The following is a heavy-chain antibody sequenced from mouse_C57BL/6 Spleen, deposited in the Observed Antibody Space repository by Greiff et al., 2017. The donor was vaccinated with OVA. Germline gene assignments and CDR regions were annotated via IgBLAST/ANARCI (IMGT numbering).Heavy chain of an antibody. D-gene: IGHD1-1*01. V-gene: IGHV1-67*01. Sequence: QVQLQQSGPELVRPGVSVKISCKGSGYTFTDYAMHWVKQSHATSLEWIGVISTYYGDASYNQKFKDKATMTVDKSSSTAYMELARLTSEDSAVLYFSRSGYYGSSPFWYFGGRGTGTTVTVSS. CDR3: SRSGYYGSSPFWYFGG. J-gene: IGHJ1*03. CDR1: GYTFTDYA. CDR2: ISTYYGDA.